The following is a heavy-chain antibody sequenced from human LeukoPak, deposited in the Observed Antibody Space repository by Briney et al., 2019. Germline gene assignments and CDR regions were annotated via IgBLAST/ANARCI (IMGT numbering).Heavy chain of an antibody. CDR2: INPNSGGT. J-gene: IGHJ4*02. V-gene: IGHV1-2*02. CDR3: AREQYCSGGRSYGPLDY. Sequence: ASVKVSCKASRCTVTGYYMHWVRQAPGQGLEWMGWINPNSGGTNYAQKFQGRVTMTRDTSISTAYIELRRLRSDDTRGSDVAREQYCSGGRSYGPLDYRGEGSLVAVSS. D-gene: IGHD2-15*01. CDR1: RCTVTGYY.